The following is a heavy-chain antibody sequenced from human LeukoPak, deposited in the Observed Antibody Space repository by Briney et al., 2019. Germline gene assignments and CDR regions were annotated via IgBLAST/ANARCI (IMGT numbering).Heavy chain of an antibody. CDR3: ASLYYDSSGYYDY. V-gene: IGHV3-21*01. CDR2: IRSSSSYI. Sequence: GGSLRLSCAASGFTFSSYSMNWVRQAPGKGLEWVSSIRSSSSYIYYADSVKGPFTISRDNAKNSLYLQMNSLRAEDTAVYYCASLYYDSSGYYDYWGQGTLVTVSS. CDR1: GFTFSSYS. D-gene: IGHD3-22*01. J-gene: IGHJ4*02.